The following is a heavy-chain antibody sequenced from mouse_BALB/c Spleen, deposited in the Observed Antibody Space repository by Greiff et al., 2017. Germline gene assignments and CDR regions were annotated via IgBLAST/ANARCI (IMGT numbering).Heavy chain of an antibody. V-gene: IGHV2-9*02. D-gene: IGHD5-1*01. Sequence: VQLVESGPGLVAPSQSLSITCTVSGFSLTSYGVHWVRQPPGKGLEWLGVIWAGGSTNYNSALMSRLSISKDNSKSQVFLKMNSLQTDDTAMYYCARGKYLYYYAMDYWGQGTSVTVSS. J-gene: IGHJ4*01. CDR2: IWAGGST. CDR1: GFSLTSYG. CDR3: ARGKYLYYYAMDY.